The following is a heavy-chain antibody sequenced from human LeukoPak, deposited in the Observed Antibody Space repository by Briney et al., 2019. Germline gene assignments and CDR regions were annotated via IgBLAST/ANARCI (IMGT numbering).Heavy chain of an antibody. J-gene: IGHJ6*04. D-gene: IGHD3-10*02. V-gene: IGHV3-20*04. CDR2: INWNGYST. CDR1: GFTFDDYG. Sequence: GGSLRPSCAASGFTFDDYGMSWVRQAPGKGLEWVSGINWNGYSTGYADSVKGRFTISRDNAKNSLYLQMNSLRAEDTAVYYCAELGITMIGGVWGKGTTVTISS. CDR3: AELGITMIGGV.